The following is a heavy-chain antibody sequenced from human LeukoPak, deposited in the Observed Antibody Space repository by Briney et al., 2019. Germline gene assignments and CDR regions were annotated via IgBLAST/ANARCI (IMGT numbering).Heavy chain of an antibody. CDR2: IYYSGST. D-gene: IGHD2-2*01. V-gene: IGHV4-59*01. CDR3: ARTIVVVPAAMVRGAAFDY. Sequence: PSETLSLTCTVSGGSISSYYWSWIRQPPGKGLEWIGYIYYSGSTNYNPPLKSRVTISVDTSKNQFSLKLSSVTAADTAVYYCARTIVVVPAAMVRGAAFDYWGQGTLVPVSS. J-gene: IGHJ4*02. CDR1: GGSISSYY.